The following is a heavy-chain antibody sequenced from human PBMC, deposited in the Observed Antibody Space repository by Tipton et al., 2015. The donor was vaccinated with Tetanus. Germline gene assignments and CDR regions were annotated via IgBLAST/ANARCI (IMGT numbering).Heavy chain of an antibody. D-gene: IGHD3-16*02. CDR2: ISPSGDNT. J-gene: IGHJ4*02. Sequence: QVQLVQSGPEVKKPGASVKVSCKAYGFSFTSYYFHWVRQAPGQGLEWMGRISPSGDNTIYAQSFQGRVTMTTDTSTSTVSMELSTLRFEDTAVYFCARGGGLYDYVWGSFRSLGYWGQGTPVTVSS. CDR3: ARGGGLYDYVWGSFRSLGY. CDR1: GFSFTSYY. V-gene: IGHV1-46*03.